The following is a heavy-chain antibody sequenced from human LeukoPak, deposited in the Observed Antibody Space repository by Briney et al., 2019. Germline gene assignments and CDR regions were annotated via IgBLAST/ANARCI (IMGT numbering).Heavy chain of an antibody. D-gene: IGHD2-15*01. CDR3: ARGSIVVVGARVPFYFDY. CDR2: IIPIFGTA. J-gene: IGHJ4*02. CDR1: GGTFSSYA. Sequence: SVKVSCKASGGTFSSYAISWVRQAPGQGLEWMRGIIPIFGTANYAQKFQGRVTITTDESTSTAYMELSSLRSEDTAVYYCARGSIVVVGARVPFYFDYWGQGTLVTVSS. V-gene: IGHV1-69*05.